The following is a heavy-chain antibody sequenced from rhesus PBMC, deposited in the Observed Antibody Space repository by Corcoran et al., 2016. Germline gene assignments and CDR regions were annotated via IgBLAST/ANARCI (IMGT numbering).Heavy chain of an antibody. CDR1: GGSLSRNY. V-gene: IGHV4-160*01. D-gene: IGHD6-31*01. Sequence: QVQLQESGPGLVKPSETLSLTFAVSGGSLSRNYWSWIRQAPGKGLEWIGRIYGSGGSTDYNPSLKSRVTISTDTSKNQFSLKLSSVTAADTAVYYCARSAAGTDYWGQGVLVTVSS. J-gene: IGHJ4*01. CDR2: IYGSGGST. CDR3: ARSAAGTDY.